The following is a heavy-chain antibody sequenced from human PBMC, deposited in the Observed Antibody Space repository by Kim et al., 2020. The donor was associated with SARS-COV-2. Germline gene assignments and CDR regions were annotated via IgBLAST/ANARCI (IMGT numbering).Heavy chain of an antibody. CDR2: IWYDGSNK. Sequence: GGSLRLSCAASGFTFSSYGMHWVRQAPGKGLEWVAVIWYDGSNKYYADSVKGRFTISRDNSKNTLYLQMNSLRAEDTAVYYCARDHRPVVVAATLTVPWFDPWGQGTLVTVSS. CDR3: ARDHRPVVVAATLTVPWFDP. V-gene: IGHV3-33*01. J-gene: IGHJ5*02. CDR1: GFTFSSYG. D-gene: IGHD2-15*01.